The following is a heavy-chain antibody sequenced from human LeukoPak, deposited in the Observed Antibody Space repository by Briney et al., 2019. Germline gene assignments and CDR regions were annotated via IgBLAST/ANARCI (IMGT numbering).Heavy chain of an antibody. D-gene: IGHD3-22*01. J-gene: IGHJ4*02. CDR1: GYTFTSYY. CDR2: IIPIFGTA. V-gene: IGHV1-69*13. CDR3: ARVRGPYYYDSSGIPS. Sequence: ASVKVSCKASGYTFTSYYMHWVRQAPGQGLEWMGGIIPIFGTANYAQKFQGRVTITADESTSTAYMELSSLRSEDTAVYYCARVRGPYYYDSSGIPSWGQGTLVTVSS.